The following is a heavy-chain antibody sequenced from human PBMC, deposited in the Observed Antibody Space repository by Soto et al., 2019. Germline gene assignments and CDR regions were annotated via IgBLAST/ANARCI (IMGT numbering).Heavy chain of an antibody. D-gene: IGHD3-9*01. CDR2: INDRGSI. CDR1: GGSFSGYY. J-gene: IGHJ2*01. Sequence: QVQLQQWGAGPLRPLETLSLTCGVSGGSFSGYYWAWIRQSPGKGLEWIGEINDRGSINYNPSLKVEVIISVDTSKNHYSLNLGSVTAAARADNSAARGSNDFLPGPPGVWYFDRGGVGTWSLCRQ. CDR3: ARGSNDFLPGPPGVWYFDR. V-gene: IGHV4-34*01.